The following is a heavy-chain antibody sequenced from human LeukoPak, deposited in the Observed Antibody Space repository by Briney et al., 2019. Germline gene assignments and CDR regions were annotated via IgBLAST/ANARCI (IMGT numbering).Heavy chain of an antibody. J-gene: IGHJ4*02. CDR3: ARTGLRDPTFFDY. CDR2: IYTGGST. CDR1: GFIVSRTY. Sequence: GGSLRLSCAASGFIVSRTYMSWVRQAPGKGLEWVSVIYTGGSTHYADSVKGRFTISRDNSRNTVSLQMNSLSAEDTAVYYCARTGLRDPTFFDYWGQGTPVTVSS. D-gene: IGHD2/OR15-2a*01. V-gene: IGHV3-53*01.